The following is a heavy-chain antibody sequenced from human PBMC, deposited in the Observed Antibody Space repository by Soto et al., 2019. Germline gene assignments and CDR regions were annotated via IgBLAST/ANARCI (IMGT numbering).Heavy chain of an antibody. CDR2: IRYDGYNT. Sequence: QVHLVESGGGAVQPGRSLRLSCAASGFSFSDYGMHWVRRAPGKGLEWVAVIRYDGYNTYYPKSVKGRFTISRDNSKRTVHLEMNSLRDEETALYYCARGSFSSSWSAEAIDCWGQGTLVCVSS. J-gene: IGHJ4*02. V-gene: IGHV3-33*01. CDR3: ARGSFSSSWSAEAIDC. D-gene: IGHD6-13*01. CDR1: GFSFSDYG.